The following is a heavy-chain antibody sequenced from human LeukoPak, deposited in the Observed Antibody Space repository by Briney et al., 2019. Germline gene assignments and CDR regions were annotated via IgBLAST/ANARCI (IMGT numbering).Heavy chain of an antibody. J-gene: IGHJ5*02. CDR2: ISGSSSII. CDR3: ARDQRAYCSTTSCKYNWFDP. D-gene: IGHD2-2*01. V-gene: IGHV3-48*02. Sequence: GGSLGLSCAASGFTFSSSSMNWVRQAPGKGLEWLSYISGSSSIIYYADSVKGRFTISRDNAKNSLYLQMNSLRDEDTAVYYCARDQRAYCSTTSCKYNWFDPWGQGTLVTVSS. CDR1: GFTFSSSS.